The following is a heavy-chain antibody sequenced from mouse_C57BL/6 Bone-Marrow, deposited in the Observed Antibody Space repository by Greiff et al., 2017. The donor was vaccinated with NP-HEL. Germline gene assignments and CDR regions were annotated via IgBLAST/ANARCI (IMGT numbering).Heavy chain of an antibody. D-gene: IGHD1-1*01. J-gene: IGHJ4*01. CDR2: IWRGGST. V-gene: IGHV2-5*01. CDR3: AKNYGSPYAMDY. CDR1: GFSLTSYG. Sequence: VMLVESGPGLVQPSQSLSITCTVSGFSLTSYGVHWVRQSPGKGLEWLGVIWRGGSTDYNAAFMSRLSITKDNSKSQVFFKMNSLQADDTAIYYCAKNYGSPYAMDYWGQGTSVTVSS.